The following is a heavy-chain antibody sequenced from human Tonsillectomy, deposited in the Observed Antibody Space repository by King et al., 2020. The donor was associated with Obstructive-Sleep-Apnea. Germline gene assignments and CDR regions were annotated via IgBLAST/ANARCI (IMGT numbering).Heavy chain of an antibody. D-gene: IGHD6-6*01. Sequence: QVQLVESGGGVVQPGRSLRLSCAASGFTFSSYAMHWVRQAPGKELEWVAVISYDGSNKYYADSVKGRFTISRDNSKNTLYLQMNSLRAEDTAVYYCARGGLDSSSFYFDYWGQGTLVTVSS. V-gene: IGHV3-30*04. CDR1: GFTFSSYA. CDR2: ISYDGSNK. J-gene: IGHJ4*02. CDR3: ARGGLDSSSFYFDY.